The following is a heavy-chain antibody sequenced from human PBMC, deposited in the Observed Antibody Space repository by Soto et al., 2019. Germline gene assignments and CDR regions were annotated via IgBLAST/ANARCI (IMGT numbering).Heavy chain of an antibody. CDR3: ARDGATMVVLYYFDS. CDR2: ISYDGSDK. V-gene: IGHV3-30-3*01. Sequence: LRLSCAASGFTFSDSSMHWVRQAPGKGLEWVAVISYDGSDKYYADSVKGRFTISRDNSKNTLYLQMNSLRPEDSAVYYCARDGATMVVLYYFDSWGHGTLVTVSS. J-gene: IGHJ4*01. D-gene: IGHD5-12*01. CDR1: GFTFSDSS.